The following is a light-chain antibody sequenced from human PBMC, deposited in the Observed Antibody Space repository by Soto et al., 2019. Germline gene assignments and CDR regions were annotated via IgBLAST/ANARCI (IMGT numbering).Light chain of an antibody. CDR1: SRDVGAYNS. J-gene: IGLJ1*01. V-gene: IGLV2-14*01. CDR2: EGS. CDR3: SSYRSSSTYV. Sequence: SVLTQPASVSGSPGQSITISCTGTSRDVGAYNSVSWYPQYPGKAPKLMMYEGSNRPSGVSDRFSGCKSGNTASLTISGLQTGDEADYYCSSYRSSSTYVFGTGTKLTVL.